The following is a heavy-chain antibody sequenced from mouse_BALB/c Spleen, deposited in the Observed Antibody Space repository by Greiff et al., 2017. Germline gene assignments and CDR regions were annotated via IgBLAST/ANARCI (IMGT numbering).Heavy chain of an antibody. Sequence: EVQLVESGGGLVKPGGSLKLSCAASGFTFSSYTMSWVRQTPEKRLEWVATISSGGSYTYYPDSVKGRFTISRANAKNTLYLQMSSLKSEDTAMYYCTRERGTFDYWGQGTTLTVSS. CDR1: GFTFSSYT. J-gene: IGHJ2*01. CDR2: ISSGGSYT. D-gene: IGHD3-3*01. CDR3: TRERGTFDY. V-gene: IGHV5-6-4*01.